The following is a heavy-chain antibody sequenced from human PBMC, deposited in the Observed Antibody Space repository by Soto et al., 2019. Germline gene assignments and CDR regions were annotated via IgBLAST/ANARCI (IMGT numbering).Heavy chain of an antibody. CDR3: ARVGASSSWYGGFDY. D-gene: IGHD6-13*01. CDR2: IIPMFGTA. V-gene: IGHV1-69*12. CDR1: GGTSSSYA. J-gene: IGHJ4*02. Sequence: QVQLVQSGAEVKKPGSSVKVSCKASGGTSSSYAISWVRQAPGQGLEWMGGIIPMFGTANYAQKFQGRITITADESTSTAYMELSSLRSEDTAVYYCARVGASSSWYGGFDYWGQGTLVTVSS.